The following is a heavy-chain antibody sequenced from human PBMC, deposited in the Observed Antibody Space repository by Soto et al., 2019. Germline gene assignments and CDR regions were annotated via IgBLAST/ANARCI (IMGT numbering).Heavy chain of an antibody. CDR1: GGSISNYY. Sequence: PSETLSLTCTVPGGSISNYYWSWIRQPPGKGLEWIGYIYYSGSTNYNPSLKSRVTISVDKSKNQFSLKLSSVTAADTAVYYCARRGYCTNGVCYYGMDVWGQGTTVTVSS. D-gene: IGHD2-8*01. CDR3: ARRGYCTNGVCYYGMDV. J-gene: IGHJ6*02. CDR2: IYYSGST. V-gene: IGHV4-59*12.